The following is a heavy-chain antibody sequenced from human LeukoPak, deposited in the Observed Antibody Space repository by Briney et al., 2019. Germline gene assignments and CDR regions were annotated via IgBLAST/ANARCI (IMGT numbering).Heavy chain of an antibody. CDR3: ARLTHSSGWYIDY. Sequence: KPSETLSLTCTVSGGSISSSSYYWGWIRQPPGKGLEWIGTIYYSGITYYSPSLKSRVTISVDTSKNQFSLKLSSVTAADTAVYYCARLTHSSGWYIDYWGQGALVTVSS. D-gene: IGHD6-19*01. J-gene: IGHJ4*02. CDR1: GGSISSSSYY. V-gene: IGHV4-39*01. CDR2: IYYSGIT.